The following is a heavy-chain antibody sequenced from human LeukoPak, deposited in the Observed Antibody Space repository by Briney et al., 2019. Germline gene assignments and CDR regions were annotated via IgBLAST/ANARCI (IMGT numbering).Heavy chain of an antibody. D-gene: IGHD3-10*01. CDR1: GDTVTVYY. Sequence: ASVKVSSKASGDTVTVYYVQWVPQAPGQGLEWMGWINPNSGGTKYAQKFQGRVTMTRDTSISTVYMELSSLRSEDTAVYYCARGKVITMFRGVIITYFDYWGQGTLVTVSS. J-gene: IGHJ4*02. V-gene: IGHV1-2*02. CDR2: INPNSGGT. CDR3: ARGKVITMFRGVIITYFDY.